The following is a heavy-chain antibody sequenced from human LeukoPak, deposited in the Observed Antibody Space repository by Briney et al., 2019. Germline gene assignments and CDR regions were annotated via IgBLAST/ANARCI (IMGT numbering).Heavy chain of an antibody. D-gene: IGHD2-2*01. V-gene: IGHV4-34*01. J-gene: IGHJ6*02. CDR3: ARVGRLGYCSSTSCYRPYYGMDV. CDR2: INHSGST. Sequence: SETLSLTCAVYGGSCSGYYWSWIRQPPGKRLEWIGEINHSGSTNYNPSLKSRVTISVDTSKNQFSLELSSVTAADTAVYYCARVGRLGYCSSTSCYRPYYGMDVWGQGTTVTVSS. CDR1: GGSCSGYY.